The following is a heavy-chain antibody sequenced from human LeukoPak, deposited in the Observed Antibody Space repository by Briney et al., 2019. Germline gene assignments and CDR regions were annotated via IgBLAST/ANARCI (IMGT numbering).Heavy chain of an antibody. J-gene: IGHJ6*02. Sequence: GGSLRLSCAASGFTFSDYYMSWIRQAPGKGLEWVSYISSSGSTIYYADSVKGRFTISRDNAKNSLYLQMNSLRAEDTALYYCAKDMGGVVVPAAKGPYGMDVWGQGTTVTVSS. V-gene: IGHV3-11*01. CDR3: AKDMGGVVVPAAKGPYGMDV. CDR1: GFTFSDYY. D-gene: IGHD2-2*01. CDR2: ISSSGSTI.